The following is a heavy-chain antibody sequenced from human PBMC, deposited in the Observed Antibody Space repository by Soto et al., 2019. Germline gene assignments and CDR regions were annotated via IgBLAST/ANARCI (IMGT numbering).Heavy chain of an antibody. D-gene: IGHD1-1*01. J-gene: IGHJ6*02. CDR3: ARGKGMEENYYYYGLDI. CDR2: INGGTGQT. V-gene: IGHV1-3*01. CDR1: GYTFTTHA. Sequence: ASVKVSCKASGYTFTTHAIHWVRQAPGQSLECMGWINGGTGQTKHSQRFQGRVNITRDTSASTAYMDLSSLRSEDTAVYYCARGKGMEENYYYYGLDIWGQGTTVTVSS.